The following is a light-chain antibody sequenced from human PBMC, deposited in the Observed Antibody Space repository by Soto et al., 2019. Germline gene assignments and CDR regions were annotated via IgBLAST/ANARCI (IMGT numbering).Light chain of an antibody. V-gene: IGLV8-61*01. CDR2: STN. Sequence: QTVVTQEPSFSVSPGGTVTLTCGLSSGSVSTTYYPSWYQQLPGQAPRTLIYSTNTRSSGVPDRFAGSILGNKAALTITGAQADDESDYYCVLYMGSGIWVFGGGTQLTVL. CDR1: SGSVSTTYY. CDR3: VLYMGSGIWV. J-gene: IGLJ3*02.